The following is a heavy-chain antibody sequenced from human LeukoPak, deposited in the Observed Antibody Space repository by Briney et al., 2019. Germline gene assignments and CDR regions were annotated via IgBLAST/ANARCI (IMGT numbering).Heavy chain of an antibody. CDR3: AKGHLYSSSSTFNY. CDR2: IRGDGGTA. V-gene: IGHV3-74*01. CDR1: GFTFSSYW. D-gene: IGHD6-6*01. J-gene: IGHJ4*02. Sequence: PGGSLRLSCAASGFTFSSYWMHWVRQTPGKGVVWVSRIRGDGGTASYADSVKGRFTISRDNAKNTLYLQMNSLRTEDTAVYYCAKGHLYSSSSTFNYWGQGTLVTVSS.